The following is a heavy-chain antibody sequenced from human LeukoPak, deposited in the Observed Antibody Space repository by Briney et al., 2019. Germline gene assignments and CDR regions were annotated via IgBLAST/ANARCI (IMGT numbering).Heavy chain of an antibody. CDR3: ARVVPAAARIFDL. J-gene: IGHJ2*01. CDR1: GGSISSGSYY. D-gene: IGHD2-2*01. CDR2: IYTSEST. V-gene: IGHV4-61*02. Sequence: SQTLSLTCTVSGGSISSGSYYWSWIRRPAGKGLEWIGRIYTSESTNYNPSLKSRVTISVDTSKNQFSLKLSSVTAADTAVYYCARVVPAAARIFDLWGRGTLVTVSS.